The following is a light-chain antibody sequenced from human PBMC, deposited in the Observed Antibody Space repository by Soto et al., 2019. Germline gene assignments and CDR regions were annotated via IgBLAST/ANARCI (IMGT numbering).Light chain of an antibody. J-gene: IGLJ1*01. CDR3: SSYTSSSIEYV. Sequence: QSALTQPASVSGSPGQSITISCTGTSSDVGGYNYVSWYQQHPGKAPKLMIYEVSNRPSGVSNRFSGSKSGNTASLTISGVHDEDEADYYCSSYTSSSIEYVFGSGTKLTVL. CDR2: EVS. V-gene: IGLV2-14*01. CDR1: SSDVGGYNY.